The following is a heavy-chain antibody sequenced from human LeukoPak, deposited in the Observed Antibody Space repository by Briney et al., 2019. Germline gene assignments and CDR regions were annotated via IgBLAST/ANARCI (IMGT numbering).Heavy chain of an antibody. CDR1: GFTFSSYW. V-gene: IGHV3-53*01. CDR2: IYSGGST. CDR3: ARDGRAFDY. D-gene: IGHD1-26*01. J-gene: IGHJ4*02. Sequence: GGSLRLSCAASGFTFSSYWMNWARQAPGKGLEWVSVIYSGGSTYYADSVKGRFTISRDNSKNTLYLQMNSLRAEDTAVYYCARDGRAFDYWGQGTLVTVSS.